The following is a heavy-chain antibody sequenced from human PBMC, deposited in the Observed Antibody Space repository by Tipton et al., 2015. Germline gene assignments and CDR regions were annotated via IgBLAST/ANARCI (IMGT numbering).Heavy chain of an antibody. V-gene: IGHV3-7*03. Sequence: SLRLSCEASGFTFSDFWMTWVRQAPGKGLEWVANIKPDGSEKYFVDSVKGRFTISRDNAKNSVYLEMNSLRAEDTAVYYCARGRYGMDVWCQGTTVIVS. CDR2: IKPDGSEK. CDR1: GFTFSDFW. J-gene: IGHJ6*02. CDR3: ARGRYGMDV.